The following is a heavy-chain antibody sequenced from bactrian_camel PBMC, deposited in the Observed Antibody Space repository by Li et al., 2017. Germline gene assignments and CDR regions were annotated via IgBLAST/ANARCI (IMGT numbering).Heavy chain of an antibody. CDR2: IDSDGST. CDR1: GYTYSSYC. J-gene: IGHJ4*01. CDR3: AAYGGALGPFLAPDYLFAY. Sequence: QLVESGGGSVQAGGSLRLSCAASGYTYSSYCMGWFRQAPGKEREGVAAIDSDGSTSYADSVKGRFTISQDNAKNTLYLQMNSLKPADSAMYFCAAYGGALGPFLAPDYLFAYWGKGTQVTVS. V-gene: IGHV3S26*01. D-gene: IGHD1*01.